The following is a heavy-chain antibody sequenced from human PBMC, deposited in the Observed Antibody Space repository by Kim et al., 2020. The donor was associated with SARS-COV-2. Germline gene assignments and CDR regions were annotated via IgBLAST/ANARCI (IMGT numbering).Heavy chain of an antibody. D-gene: IGHD5-12*01. J-gene: IGHJ6*02. CDR2: IYYSGST. V-gene: IGHV4-59*13. CDR1: GGSISSYY. Sequence: SETLSLTCTVSGGSISSYYWSWIRQPPGKGLEWIGYIYYSGSTNYNPSLKSRVTISVDTSKNQFSLKLSSVTAADTAVYYCARDQRVATIMGYYYYGMDVWGQGTTVTVSS. CDR3: ARDQRVATIMGYYYYGMDV.